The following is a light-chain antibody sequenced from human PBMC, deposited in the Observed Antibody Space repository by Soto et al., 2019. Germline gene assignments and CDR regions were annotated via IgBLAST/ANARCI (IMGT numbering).Light chain of an antibody. V-gene: IGKV1-39*01. CDR1: QSISTF. J-gene: IGKJ1*01. Sequence: DIQMTQSPSSLSASVGDRVTITCRASQSISTFLNWYQQRPGKAPELLIYAASNLQSGVPSRFSGGGSRTAFALTISSLHPEDFATYYCQQSYRIPPWTFGQGTKVEIK. CDR2: AAS. CDR3: QQSYRIPPWT.